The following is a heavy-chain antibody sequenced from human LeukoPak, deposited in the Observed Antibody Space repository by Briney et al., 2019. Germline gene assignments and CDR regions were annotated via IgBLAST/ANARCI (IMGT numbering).Heavy chain of an antibody. CDR2: ISSNGGST. V-gene: IGHV3-64D*06. Sequence: GGSLRLSCSASGFTFSSYAMHWVRQAPGKGLEYVSAISSNGGSTYYAGSVKGRFTISRDNSKNTLYLQMSSLRAEDTAVYYCVKERYGSGSYYFDYWGQGTLVTVSS. CDR3: VKERYGSGSYYFDY. D-gene: IGHD3-10*01. J-gene: IGHJ4*02. CDR1: GFTFSSYA.